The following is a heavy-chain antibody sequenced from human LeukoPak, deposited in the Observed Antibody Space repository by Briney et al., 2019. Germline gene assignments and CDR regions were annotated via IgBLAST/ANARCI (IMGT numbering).Heavy chain of an antibody. CDR3: ARESSSGYSLPY. V-gene: IGHV3-66*02. D-gene: IGHD3-22*01. Sequence: PGGSLRLSCAASGFTVSSNYMSWVRQAPGKGLEWVSVIYSGGRTYYADSVKGRFTISRDNSKNTLYLQMNILRSEDTAVYYCARESSSGYSLPYWGQGTLVTVSS. CDR2: IYSGGRT. J-gene: IGHJ4*02. CDR1: GFTVSSNY.